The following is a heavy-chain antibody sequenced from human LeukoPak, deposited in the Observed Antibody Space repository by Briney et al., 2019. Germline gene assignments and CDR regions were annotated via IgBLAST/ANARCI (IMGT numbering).Heavy chain of an antibody. CDR1: IGSISSSKW. Sequence: SETLSLTCSVSIGSISSSKWWSWVRQSPVKGLEWIGEIYLYGATNYNPSLKSRVTISVDTSKNQFSLKLSSVTAADTAVYYCASSSWYGGGYYFDYWGQGTLVTVSS. J-gene: IGHJ4*02. CDR3: ASSSWYGGGYYFDY. CDR2: IYLYGAT. V-gene: IGHV4-4*02. D-gene: IGHD6-13*01.